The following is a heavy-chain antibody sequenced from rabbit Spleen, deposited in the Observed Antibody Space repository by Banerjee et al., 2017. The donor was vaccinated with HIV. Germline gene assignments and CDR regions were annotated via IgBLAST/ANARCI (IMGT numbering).Heavy chain of an antibody. CDR3: ARDMGVAAGYYFNL. CDR2: IDPVFGIA. Sequence: QEQLEESGGDLVQPVASLTLTCTASGFSFSSSYYMCWVRQAPGKGLEWIGYIDPVFGIAVYASWVNGRFTISSHNAQNTLYLQLNSLTVADTATYFCARDMGVAAGYYFNLWGPGTLVTVS. CDR1: GFSFSSSYY. D-gene: IGHD4-1*01. J-gene: IGHJ4*01. V-gene: IGHV1S45*01.